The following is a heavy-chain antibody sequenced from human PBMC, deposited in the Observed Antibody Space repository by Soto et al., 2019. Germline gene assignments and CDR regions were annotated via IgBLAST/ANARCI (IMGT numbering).Heavy chain of an antibody. Sequence: SLRLSCAASGFTFDDYAMHLVRQAPGKGLEWVSAISESGDITTYTDSVKGRFTISRDSSKSTLYLQMNSLRADDTALYFCAKYPRGAYGPFDCWGQGTLVTVSS. CDR2: ISESGDIT. CDR3: AKYPRGAYGPFDC. V-gene: IGHV3-23*01. CDR1: GFTFDDYA. D-gene: IGHD3-10*01. J-gene: IGHJ4*02.